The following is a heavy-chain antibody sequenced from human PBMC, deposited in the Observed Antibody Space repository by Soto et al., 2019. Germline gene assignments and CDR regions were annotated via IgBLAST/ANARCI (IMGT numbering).Heavy chain of an antibody. CDR3: VRATYFSDSSGYTRCLDY. D-gene: IGHD3-22*01. CDR1: GFTFGSYA. Sequence: HPGGSLRLSCAASGFTFGSYAMGWVRQAPGQGLEWVSTISGGGARTNYANSVKGRFTISRDNSKNTLYLQMNSLRAEDTAVYYCVRATYFSDSSGYTRCLDYWGQGTLVTVSS. V-gene: IGHV3-23*01. J-gene: IGHJ4*02. CDR2: ISGGGART.